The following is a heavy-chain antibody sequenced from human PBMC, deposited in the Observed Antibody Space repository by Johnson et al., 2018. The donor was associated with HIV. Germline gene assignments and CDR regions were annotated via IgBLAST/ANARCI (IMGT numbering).Heavy chain of an antibody. V-gene: IGHV3-74*02. J-gene: IGHJ3*01. CDR2: INSDGSST. Sequence: VQLVESGGGVVQPGRSLRLSCAAPGFTFITYWMHWVRQAPGKGLVWVSRINSDGSSTNYVDSVKGRFTISRDNAKNSLYLQMNSLRAEDTAVYYCARGGGSWGQGTMVTVSS. CDR3: ARGGGS. D-gene: IGHD3-16*01. CDR1: GFTFITYW.